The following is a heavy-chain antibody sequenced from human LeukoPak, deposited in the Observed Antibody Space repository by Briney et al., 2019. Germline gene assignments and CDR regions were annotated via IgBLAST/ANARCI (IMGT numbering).Heavy chain of an antibody. D-gene: IGHD3-22*01. V-gene: IGHV7-4-1*02. Sequence: ASVKVSCKASGYTFTSYAMNWVRQAPGQGLEWMVWINTNTGNPTYAQGFTGRFVFSLDTSVSTAYLQISSLKAEDTAVYYCARVRYYYDSSGCYLWDYWGQGTLVTVSS. J-gene: IGHJ4*02. CDR3: ARVRYYYDSSGCYLWDY. CDR1: GYTFTSYA. CDR2: INTNTGNP.